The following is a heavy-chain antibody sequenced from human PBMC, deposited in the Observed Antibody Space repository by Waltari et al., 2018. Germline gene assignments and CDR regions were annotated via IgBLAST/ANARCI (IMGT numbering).Heavy chain of an antibody. CDR2: IVVGSGNT. D-gene: IGHD2-15*01. V-gene: IGHV1-58*02. J-gene: IGHJ4*02. CDR1: GFTFTSSA. Sequence: QMQLVQSGPEVKKPGTSVKVSCKASGFTFTSSAMQWVRQARGQRLEWIGWIVVGSGNTNYAQKFQERVTITRDMSTSTAYMELSSLRSEDTAVYYCTKDRYHCSGGTCGGGYWGQGTLVTVSS. CDR3: TKDRYHCSGGTCGGGY.